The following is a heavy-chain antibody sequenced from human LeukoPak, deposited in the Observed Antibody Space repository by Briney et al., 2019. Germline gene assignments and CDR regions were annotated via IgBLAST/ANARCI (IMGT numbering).Heavy chain of an antibody. CDR3: ARDREDIVVVVADRDDAFDI. CDR2: ISYDGSNK. Sequence: GGTLRLSCAASGFTYGSYAMLWVRQAPGKGLEGVAVISYDGSNKYYADSGKGRFTISRDNSKNTLYLQMNSLRAEDTAVYYCARDREDIVVVVADRDDAFDIWGQGTMVTVSS. D-gene: IGHD2-15*01. J-gene: IGHJ3*02. CDR1: GFTYGSYA. V-gene: IGHV3-30-3*01.